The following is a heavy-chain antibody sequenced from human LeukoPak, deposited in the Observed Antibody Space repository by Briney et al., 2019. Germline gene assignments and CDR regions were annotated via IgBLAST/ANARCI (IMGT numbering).Heavy chain of an antibody. V-gene: IGHV4-34*01. CDR2: INHSVST. J-gene: IGHJ5*02. CDR1: RGSLRGYY. CDR3: ASRRAGWCDP. Sequence: LYDTLSLPCVDYRGSLRGYYWSWLRQPPGDAREWIGEINHSVSTNYNPSLKSRVTLSGETSKNQFSLKLSAVTAADPAVYFRASRRAGWCDPCGQGTLVTVSS.